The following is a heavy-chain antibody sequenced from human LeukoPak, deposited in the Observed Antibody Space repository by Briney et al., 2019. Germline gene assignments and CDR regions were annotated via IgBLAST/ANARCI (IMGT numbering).Heavy chain of an antibody. J-gene: IGHJ5*02. CDR3: ARGPSGGANNWFDP. Sequence: PSETLSLTCTVSGGSISSDYWSWIRQPPGKGLEWLGYIYYSGSTNYNPSLKSRVTISVDMSKNQFSLKLSSVTAADTAVYYCARGPSGGANNWFDPWGQGILVTVSS. CDR1: GGSISSDY. CDR2: IYYSGST. D-gene: IGHD2-15*01. V-gene: IGHV4-59*01.